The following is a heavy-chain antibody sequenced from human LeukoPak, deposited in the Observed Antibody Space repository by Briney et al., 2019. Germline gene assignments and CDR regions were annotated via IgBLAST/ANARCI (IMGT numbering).Heavy chain of an antibody. CDR2: INPNSGGT. CDR3: ARAGGSDPTPDXSVVVXTXDY. J-gene: IGHJ4*02. Sequence: ASVKVSCKASGYTFTGYYMHWVRQAPGQGLEWMGRINPNSGGTNYAQKFQGRVTMTRDTSISTAYMELSRLRSDDTAVYYCARAGGSDPTPDXSVVVXTXDYWXQGXXV. D-gene: IGHD3-22*01. CDR1: GYTFTGYY. V-gene: IGHV1-2*06.